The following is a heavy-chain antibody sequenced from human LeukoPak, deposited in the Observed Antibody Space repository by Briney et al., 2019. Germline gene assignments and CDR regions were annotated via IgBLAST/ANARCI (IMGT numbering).Heavy chain of an antibody. CDR3: ARTHRVSRNFDP. CDR1: GYTFTGYY. CDR2: ISAYNGNT. D-gene: IGHD3-10*01. Sequence: GASVKVSCKASGYTFTGYYMHWVRQAPGQGLEWMGWISAYNGNTNYAQKLQGRVTMTTDTSTSTAYMELRSLRSDDTAVYYCARTHRVSRNFDPWGQGTLVTVSS. V-gene: IGHV1-18*04. J-gene: IGHJ5*02.